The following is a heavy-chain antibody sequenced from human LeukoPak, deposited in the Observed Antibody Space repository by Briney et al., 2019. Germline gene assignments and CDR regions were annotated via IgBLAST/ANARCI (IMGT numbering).Heavy chain of an antibody. Sequence: ASVKVSCKASGHTFTSYGISWVRQAPGQGLEWMGWISAYNGNTNYAQKLQGRVTMTTDTSTSTAYMELRSLRSDDTAVYYCARDEGYYDSSGYDYWGQGTLVTVSS. V-gene: IGHV1-18*01. J-gene: IGHJ4*02. CDR1: GHTFTSYG. CDR2: ISAYNGNT. CDR3: ARDEGYYDSSGYDY. D-gene: IGHD3-22*01.